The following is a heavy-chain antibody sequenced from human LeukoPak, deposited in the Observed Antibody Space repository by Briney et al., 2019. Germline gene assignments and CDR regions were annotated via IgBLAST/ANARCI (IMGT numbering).Heavy chain of an antibody. D-gene: IGHD1-26*01. J-gene: IGHJ4*02. V-gene: IGHV3-7*01. CDR3: ARANGYSDAYYFDY. CDR2: IKQDGSEK. CDR1: GFTFSSYW. Sequence: PGGSLRLSCAASGFTFSSYWMSWVRQAPRKGLEWVAHIKQDGSEKYYVDSVKGRFTISRDNAKNSLYLQMNSLRAEDTAVYYCARANGYSDAYYFDYWGQGTLVTVSS.